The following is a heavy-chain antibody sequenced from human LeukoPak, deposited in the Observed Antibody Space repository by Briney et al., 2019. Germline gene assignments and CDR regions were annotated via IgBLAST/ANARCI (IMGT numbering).Heavy chain of an antibody. J-gene: IGHJ6*03. CDR2: IYYSGST. V-gene: IGHV4-39*01. CDR3: ARGTGEIYSNYYYYYMDV. D-gene: IGHD4-11*01. Sequence: SETLSLTCAVSGGSISSSSYYWGWIRQPPGKGLEWIGSIYYSGSTYYNPSLESRVTISVDTSKNQFSLKLSSVTAADTAVYYCARGTGEIYSNYYYYYMDVWGKGTTVTVSS. CDR1: GGSISSSSYY.